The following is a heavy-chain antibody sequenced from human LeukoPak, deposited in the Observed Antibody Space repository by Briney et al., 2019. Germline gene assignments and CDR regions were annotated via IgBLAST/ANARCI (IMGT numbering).Heavy chain of an antibody. CDR3: ARGNDAFDI. CDR2: IYYSGST. V-gene: IGHV4-59*01. Sequence: SETLSLTCTVSGGSISSYYWSWVRQPPGKGLEWIGYIYYSGSTNYNPSLKSRVTISVDTTKNQFSLKLSSVTAADTAVYYCARGNDAFDIWGQGTMVTVSS. CDR1: GGSISSYY. D-gene: IGHD1-1*01. J-gene: IGHJ3*02.